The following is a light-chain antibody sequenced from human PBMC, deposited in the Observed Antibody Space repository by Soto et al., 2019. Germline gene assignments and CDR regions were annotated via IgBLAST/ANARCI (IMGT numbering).Light chain of an antibody. V-gene: IGLV1-44*01. Sequence: QAVVTQSPSASGTPGQRVTISCSGSRSNIGTYTVNWYQQLPGTAPTLLIYRNHQRPSGVPDRFSGSKSGTSASLAISGPQSEDEADYYCAAWDDILRAVVFGGGTKLTVL. CDR1: RSNIGTYT. CDR3: AAWDDILRAVV. J-gene: IGLJ2*01. CDR2: RNH.